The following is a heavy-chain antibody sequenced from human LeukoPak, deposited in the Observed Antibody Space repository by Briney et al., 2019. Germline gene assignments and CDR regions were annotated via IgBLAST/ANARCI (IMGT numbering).Heavy chain of an antibody. CDR3: VRDKYDRSDYAYFHS. D-gene: IGHD3-22*01. J-gene: IGHJ5*01. V-gene: IGHV3-21*01. CDR2: ISAGGDFV. Sequence: GGSLRLSSAASGFPFSTHSRNWVRQAPGKGLEWVSSISAGGDFVYYGHSGKGRFTMSRDNAKNSLHLQMDSLTAEDTAVYYCVRDKYDRSDYAYFHSWGPGTLVTVSP. CDR1: GFPFSTHS.